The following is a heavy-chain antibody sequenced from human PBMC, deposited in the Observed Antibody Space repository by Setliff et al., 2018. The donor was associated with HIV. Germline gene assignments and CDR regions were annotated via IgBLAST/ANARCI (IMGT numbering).Heavy chain of an antibody. CDR3: ARYCTRTKCEKEDAFDL. V-gene: IGHV3-7*01. CDR2: IKQDGSEK. J-gene: IGHJ3*01. CDR1: GFTFSRYW. D-gene: IGHD2-8*01. Sequence: GESLKISCPASGFTFSRYWMSWVRQAPGKGLEWVANIKQDGSEKYYVDSVKGRFTISRDNAKNSLDLQMSRLRVEDTAVYFCARYCTRTKCEKEDAFDLWGQGTMVTVSS.